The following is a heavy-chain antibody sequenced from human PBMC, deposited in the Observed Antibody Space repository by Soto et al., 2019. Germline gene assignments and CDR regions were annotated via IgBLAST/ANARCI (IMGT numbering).Heavy chain of an antibody. Sequence: GGSLRLSCAASGLTFSRYAMNWVRQAPGKGLEWVSRINGDGRSTSYADSVKGRSTISRDNAKNTLYLQMNSLGADDTAVYYCARAQYLADDAFDIWGQGAMVTVSS. CDR1: GLTFSRYA. D-gene: IGHD2-2*01. V-gene: IGHV3-74*01. J-gene: IGHJ3*02. CDR3: ARAQYLADDAFDI. CDR2: INGDGRST.